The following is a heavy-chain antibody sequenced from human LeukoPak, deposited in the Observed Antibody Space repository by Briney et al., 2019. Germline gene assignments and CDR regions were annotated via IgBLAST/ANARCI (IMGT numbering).Heavy chain of an antibody. Sequence: PGGSLRLSCAASGFTFSSYAMSWVRQAPGKGLEWVSAISGSGGSTYYADSVKGRFTISRDNSKNTLYLQMNSLRAEDTAVYYCAKDPYCGSTSCYTNVAEYFQHWGQGTLVTVSS. CDR3: AKDPYCGSTSCYTNVAEYFQH. V-gene: IGHV3-23*01. CDR1: GFTFSSYA. D-gene: IGHD2-2*02. CDR2: ISGSGGST. J-gene: IGHJ1*01.